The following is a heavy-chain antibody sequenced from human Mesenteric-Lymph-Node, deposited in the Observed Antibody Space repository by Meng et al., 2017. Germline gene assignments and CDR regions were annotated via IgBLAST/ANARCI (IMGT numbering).Heavy chain of an antibody. V-gene: IGHV1-69*09. D-gene: IGHD3-22*01. CDR1: GGTFSSYT. Sequence: VRRVRSGAEGKRPGSPVKVSCKASGGTFSSYTISWVRQAPGQGLEWMGRIIPILGIANYAQKFQGRVTITADKSTSTAYMELSSLRSEDTAVYYCAREDSSGYSYYFDYWGQGTLVTVSS. CDR3: AREDSSGYSYYFDY. J-gene: IGHJ4*02. CDR2: IIPILGIA.